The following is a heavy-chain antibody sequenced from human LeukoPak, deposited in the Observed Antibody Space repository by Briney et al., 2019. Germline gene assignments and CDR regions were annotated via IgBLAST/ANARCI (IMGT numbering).Heavy chain of an antibody. D-gene: IGHD6-13*01. CDR2: ISAYNGNT. CDR1: GYTFTSYG. J-gene: IGHJ4*02. V-gene: IGHV1-18*01. Sequence: ASVKVSCKASGYTFTSYGISWVRQAPGQGLEWMGWISAYNGNTNYAQRLQGRVTMTTDTSTSTAYMELRSLRSDDTAVYYCARDLEQLPTRDYWGQGTLVTVSS. CDR3: ARDLEQLPTRDY.